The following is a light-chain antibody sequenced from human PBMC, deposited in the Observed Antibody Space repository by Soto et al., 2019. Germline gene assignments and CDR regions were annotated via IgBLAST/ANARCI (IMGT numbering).Light chain of an antibody. CDR3: MQATQLPLT. V-gene: IGKV2-24*01. Sequence: DIVMTQTPLSSPVTVGQPASISCRSSQSLVHSDGNTYLSWLQQRPGQPPRLLIYRSSIRFSGVPDRYSGSGAGTDFTLNISRVDADAGGTYYWMQATQLPLTVGGGTMRDIK. J-gene: IGKJ4*01. CDR1: QSLVHSDGNTY. CDR2: RSS.